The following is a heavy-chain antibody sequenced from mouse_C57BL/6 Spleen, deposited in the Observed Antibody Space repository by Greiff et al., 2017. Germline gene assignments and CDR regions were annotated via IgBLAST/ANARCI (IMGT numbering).Heavy chain of an antibody. J-gene: IGHJ2*01. CDR3: ARVGYGSSYVDY. V-gene: IGHV1-19*01. CDR2: INPYNGGT. Sequence: VQLQQSGPVLVKPGASVKMSCKASGYTFTDYYMNWVKQSHGKSLEWIGVINPYNGGTSYNQKFKGKATLTVDKSSSTAYMELNSLTSEDSAVYYCARVGYGSSYVDYWGQGTTLTVSS. CDR1: GYTFTDYY. D-gene: IGHD1-1*01.